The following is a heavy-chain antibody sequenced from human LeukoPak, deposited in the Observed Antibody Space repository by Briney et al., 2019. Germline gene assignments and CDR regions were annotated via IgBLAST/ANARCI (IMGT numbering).Heavy chain of an antibody. CDR3: ARDTPYSSGWPYYFDY. CDR1: GGSISSYY. Sequence: SETLSLTCTVSGGSISSYYWSWIRQPAGKGLEWIGRIYTSGSTNYNPSLKSRVTMSVDTSKNQFSLKLSSVTAADTAVYYCARDTPYSSGWPYYFDYWGQGTLVTVSS. D-gene: IGHD6-19*01. V-gene: IGHV4-4*07. J-gene: IGHJ4*02. CDR2: IYTSGST.